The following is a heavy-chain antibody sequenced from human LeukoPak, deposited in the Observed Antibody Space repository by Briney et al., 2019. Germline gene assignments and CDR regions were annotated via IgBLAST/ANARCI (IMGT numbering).Heavy chain of an antibody. Sequence: PGGSLRLSCAASGFTFSSYEMNWVRQAPGKGLEWVSYISSSGSTLYYADSVEGRFTISRDNAKNSLYLQMNSLRAEDTAVYYCARDSIVATTPLDYWGQGTLVTVSS. D-gene: IGHD5-12*01. CDR1: GFTFSSYE. V-gene: IGHV3-48*03. CDR3: ARDSIVATTPLDY. CDR2: ISSSGSTL. J-gene: IGHJ4*02.